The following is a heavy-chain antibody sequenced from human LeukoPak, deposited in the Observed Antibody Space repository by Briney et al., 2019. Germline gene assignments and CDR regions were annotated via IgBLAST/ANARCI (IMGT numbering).Heavy chain of an antibody. CDR3: ARCSRSSTDCYSAFDI. CDR2: ITNWNGGST. J-gene: IGHJ3*02. CDR1: GFTFDDYG. V-gene: IGHV3-20*04. D-gene: IGHD2-2*02. Sequence: GGSLRLSCEASGFTFDDYGMSWVRQSTGKGLEWVSAITNWNGGSTGYADSVRGRFTISRDNAKNSLYLQMNSLRAEDTALYYCARCSRSSTDCYSAFDIWGQGKMVAVSS.